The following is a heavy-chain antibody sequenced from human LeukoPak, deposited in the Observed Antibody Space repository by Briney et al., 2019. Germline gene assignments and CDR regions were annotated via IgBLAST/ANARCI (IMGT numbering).Heavy chain of an antibody. J-gene: IGHJ3*02. CDR2: IYYSGST. Sequence: SETLSLTCTVSGGSISSSSYYWGWIRQPPGKGLEWIGSIYYSGSTYYNPSLKSRVTISVDTSKNQFSLRLSSVTAADTAVYYCASLIAAALRGAFDIWGQGTMVTVSS. CDR3: ASLIAAALRGAFDI. V-gene: IGHV4-39*01. D-gene: IGHD6-13*01. CDR1: GGSISSSSYY.